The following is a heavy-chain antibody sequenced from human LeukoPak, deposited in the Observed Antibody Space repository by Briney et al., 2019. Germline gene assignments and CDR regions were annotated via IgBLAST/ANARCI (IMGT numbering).Heavy chain of an antibody. CDR1: GYRFPDYG. V-gene: IGHV1-18*01. Sequence: VASVKVSCKTSGYRFPDYGISWVRQAPGQGLEWMGWISAYYGSSHFAQKFQGRVTLTRDISTSTAYMELRSLRSDDTAMYYCVRESEPISQIIVFSFWGQGTLVTVSS. CDR2: ISAYYGSS. D-gene: IGHD2/OR15-2a*01. CDR3: VRESEPISQIIVFSF. J-gene: IGHJ4*02.